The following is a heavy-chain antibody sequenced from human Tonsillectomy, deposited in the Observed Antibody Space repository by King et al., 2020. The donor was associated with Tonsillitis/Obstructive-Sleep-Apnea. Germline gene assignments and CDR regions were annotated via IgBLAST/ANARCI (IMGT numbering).Heavy chain of an antibody. CDR2: IYYSGST. CDR3: ARHPGGDGMDV. V-gene: IGHV4-59*08. CDR1: GGSISSYY. Sequence: QLQESGPGLVKPSETLSLTCTVSGGSISSYYWSWIRQPPGKGLEWIGYIYYSGSTNYNFSLKSRVTMSVDTSKNQFSLKLSSVTAADTAVYYCARHPGGDGMDVWGQGTTVTVSS. D-gene: IGHD3-10*01. J-gene: IGHJ6*02.